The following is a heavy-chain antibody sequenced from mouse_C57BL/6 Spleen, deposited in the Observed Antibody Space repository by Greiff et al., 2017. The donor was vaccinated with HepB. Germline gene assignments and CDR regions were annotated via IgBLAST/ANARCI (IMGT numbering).Heavy chain of an antibody. CDR2: IYPGDGDT. J-gene: IGHJ2*01. V-gene: IGHV1-82*01. CDR3: ARVSSGTYYFDY. Sequence: VMLVESGPELVKPGASVKISCKASGYAFSSSWMNWVKQRPGKGLEWIGRIYPGDGDTNYNGKFKGKATLTADKSSSTAYMQLSSLTSEDSAVYFCARVSSGTYYFDYWGQGTTLTVSS. CDR1: GYAFSSSW. D-gene: IGHD3-2*02.